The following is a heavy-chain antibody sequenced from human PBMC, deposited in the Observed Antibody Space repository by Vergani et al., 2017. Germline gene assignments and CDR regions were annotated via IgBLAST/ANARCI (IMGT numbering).Heavy chain of an antibody. J-gene: IGHJ4*02. Sequence: QVQLQESGPGLVRPSETLSLPCTVSGGSLSGYYWNWIRQTPGEGLEWIGYVEDSGYFNYNPSLKTRVSMSSDTSNNQFSLMLSSVTVADTAVYYCARSIVSRNPPDYCDNWVQGTLVTVSS. CDR2: VEDSGYF. CDR3: ARSIVSRNPPDYCDN. D-gene: IGHD1-14*01. CDR1: GGSLSGYY. V-gene: IGHV4-59*01.